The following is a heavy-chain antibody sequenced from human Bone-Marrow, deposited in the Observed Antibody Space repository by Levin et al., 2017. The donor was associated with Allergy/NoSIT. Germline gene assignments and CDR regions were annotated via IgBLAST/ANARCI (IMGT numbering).Heavy chain of an antibody. D-gene: IGHD6-6*01. J-gene: IGHJ6*02. V-gene: IGHV2-70*01. CDR3: ARVEYSTSSRYYYGMDG. Sequence: RKSGPTLVKPTQTLTLTCTFSGFSLSTSGMSVSWIRQPPGKALEWLAVIDWDDDKYYSTSLKTRLTISKDTSKNRVVLTMTNMDPVDTATYYCARVEYSTSSRYYYGMDGWGQGTTVTVSS. CDR1: GFSLSTSGMS. CDR2: IDWDDDK.